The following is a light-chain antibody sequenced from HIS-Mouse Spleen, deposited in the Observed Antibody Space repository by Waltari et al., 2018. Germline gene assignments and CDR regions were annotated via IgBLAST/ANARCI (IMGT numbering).Light chain of an antibody. CDR2: DVS. CDR1: SSDVVAYNS. J-gene: IGLJ3*02. CDR3: SSYTSSSTLV. Sequence: QSALTQPASVSGSPGQSIPISCTGTSSDVVAYNSGSRYQQHPGKAPKPMIYDVSNRPSGVSNRFSGSKSGNTASLTISGLQAEDEADYYCSSYTSSSTLVFGGGTKLTVL. V-gene: IGLV2-14*01.